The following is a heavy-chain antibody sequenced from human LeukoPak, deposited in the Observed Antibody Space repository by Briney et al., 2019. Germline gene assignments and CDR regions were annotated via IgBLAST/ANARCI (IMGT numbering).Heavy chain of an antibody. J-gene: IGHJ5*02. V-gene: IGHV3-23*01. D-gene: IGHD2-2*01. CDR1: RFTFSSYA. CDR2: ISGSGGST. Sequence: GGSLRLSCAASRFTFSSYAMSWVRQAPGKGLEWVSAISGSGGSTYYADSAKGRFTISRDNSKNTLYLQMNSLRAEDTAVYYCAKGVGYCSSTSCYPLGWFDPWGQGTLVTVSS. CDR3: AKGVGYCSSTSCYPLGWFDP.